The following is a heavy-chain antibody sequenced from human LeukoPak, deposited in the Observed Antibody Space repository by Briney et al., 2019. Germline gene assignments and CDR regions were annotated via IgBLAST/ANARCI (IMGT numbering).Heavy chain of an antibody. CDR2: INPSGGST. CDR1: AYTFTSYY. D-gene: IGHD3-10*01. J-gene: IGHJ5*02. CDR3: ARAGSSWFDP. Sequence: ASVKVSCKASAYTFTSYYMHWVRQAPGQGLEWMRIINPSGGSTSYAQKFQGRVTMTRDTSTSTVYMELSSLRSEDTAVYYCARAGSSWFDPWGQGTLVTVSS. V-gene: IGHV1-46*01.